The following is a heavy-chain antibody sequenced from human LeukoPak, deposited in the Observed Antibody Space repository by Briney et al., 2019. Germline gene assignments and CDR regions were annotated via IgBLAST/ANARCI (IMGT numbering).Heavy chain of an antibody. CDR2: INHSGST. CDR1: GGSFRGYY. D-gene: IGHD6-19*01. V-gene: IGHV4-34*01. Sequence: PSETLSLTCAVYGGSFRGYYWSWIRQPPGKGLEWIGEINHSGSTNYNPSLKSRVTISVDTSKNQFSLKLSSVTAADTAVYYCARGGLYSSGWYAYWGQGTLVTVS. J-gene: IGHJ4*02. CDR3: ARGGLYSSGWYAY.